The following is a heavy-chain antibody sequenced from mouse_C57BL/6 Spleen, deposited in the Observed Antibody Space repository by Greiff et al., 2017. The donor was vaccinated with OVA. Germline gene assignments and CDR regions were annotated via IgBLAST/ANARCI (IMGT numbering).Heavy chain of an antibody. J-gene: IGHJ3*01. Sequence: QVQLQQSGAELMKPGASVKLSCTATGYTFTGYWIEWVQQRPGHGLEWIGDIFPGSGSTNYTEKFKGKATFTADTSSNTAYMQLSSLTTEDSAIYYFARSEGSWFAYWGKGTLVTVSA. CDR1: GYTFTGYW. V-gene: IGHV1-9*01. CDR3: ARSEGSWFAY. CDR2: IFPGSGST.